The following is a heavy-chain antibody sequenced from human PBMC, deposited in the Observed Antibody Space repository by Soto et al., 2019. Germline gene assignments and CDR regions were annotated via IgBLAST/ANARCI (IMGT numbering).Heavy chain of an antibody. CDR1: GFTFTTFA. CDR2: ISGSGAGT. Sequence: EVQLLESGGGLVQPGGSLRLSCAASGFTFTTFAMSWVRQAPGKGLEWVYAISGSGAGTYFADSVKGRFTISRDNSKNTLYLQMNSLCGGDTAVYYCAKESLIVAGSHFGYWGQGSLVTVSS. CDR3: AKESLIVAGSHFGY. D-gene: IGHD5-12*01. J-gene: IGHJ4*02. V-gene: IGHV3-23*01.